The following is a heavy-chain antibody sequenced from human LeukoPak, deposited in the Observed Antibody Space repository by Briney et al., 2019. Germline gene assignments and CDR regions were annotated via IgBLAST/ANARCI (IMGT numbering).Heavy chain of an antibody. D-gene: IGHD2-21*01. V-gene: IGHV1-24*01. CDR2: FDPEDGET. Sequence: ASVKVSCKASGYTFTDYYMHWVRQAPGKGLEWMGGFDPEDGETIYAQKFQGRVTMTEDTSTDTAYMELSSLRSEDTAVYYCATAPRYCGGDCPPYWGQGTLVAVSS. CDR3: ATAPRYCGGDCPPY. J-gene: IGHJ4*02. CDR1: GYTFTDYY.